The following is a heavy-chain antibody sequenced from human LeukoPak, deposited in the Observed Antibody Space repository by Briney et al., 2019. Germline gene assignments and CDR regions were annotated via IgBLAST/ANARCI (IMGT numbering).Heavy chain of an antibody. CDR1: GFTVSSNY. J-gene: IGHJ6*02. V-gene: IGHV3-66*01. D-gene: IGHD1-26*01. Sequence: GRSLRLSCAASGFTVSSNYMSWVRQAPGKGLEWVSVIYSGGSTYYADSVKGRFTISRDNSKNTLYLQMNSLRAEDTAVYYCARDRATRYYYYGMDVWGQGTTVTVSS. CDR3: ARDRATRYYYYGMDV. CDR2: IYSGGST.